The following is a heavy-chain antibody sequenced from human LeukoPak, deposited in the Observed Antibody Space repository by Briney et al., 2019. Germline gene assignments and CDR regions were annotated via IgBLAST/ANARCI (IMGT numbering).Heavy chain of an antibody. J-gene: IGHJ4*02. V-gene: IGHV3-23*01. D-gene: IGHD6-13*01. CDR3: ANDIAAAGKY. CDR1: GFTFSSYT. CDR2: ISGSGGST. Sequence: PGGSLRLSCAASGFTFSSYTMSWVRQAPGKGLEWVSAISGSGGSTYYADSVKGRFTIPRDNSKNTLYLQMNSLRAEDTAVYYCANDIAAAGKYWGQGTLVTVSS.